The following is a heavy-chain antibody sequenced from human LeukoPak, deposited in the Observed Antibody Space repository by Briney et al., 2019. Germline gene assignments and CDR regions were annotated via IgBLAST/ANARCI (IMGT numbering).Heavy chain of an antibody. CDR3: ARFRTWGDKAFDY. D-gene: IGHD2-21*02. J-gene: IGHJ4*02. CDR2: IKQDGSEK. V-gene: IGHV3-7*01. CDR1: GFTFSNYW. Sequence: PGGSLRLSCAASGFTFSNYWMSWVRQAPGKGLEWVANIKQDGSEKYYVDSVKGRFTISRDNAKNSLYLQMNSLRAEDTAVYYCARFRTWGDKAFDYWGQGTLVTVSS.